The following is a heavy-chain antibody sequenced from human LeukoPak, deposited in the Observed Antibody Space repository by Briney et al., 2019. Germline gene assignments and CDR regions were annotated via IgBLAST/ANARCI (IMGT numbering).Heavy chain of an antibody. CDR2: IYSGGST. CDR1: GFTVSSNY. D-gene: IGHD3-3*01. CDR3: TTEYYDFWSGYPPSWFDP. Sequence: GGSLRLSCAASGFTVSSNYMSWVRQAPGKGLEWVSVIYSGGSTYYADSVKGRFTISRDNSKNTLYLQMNSLKTEDTAVYYCTTEYYDFWSGYPPSWFDPWGQGTLVTVSS. V-gene: IGHV3-53*01. J-gene: IGHJ5*02.